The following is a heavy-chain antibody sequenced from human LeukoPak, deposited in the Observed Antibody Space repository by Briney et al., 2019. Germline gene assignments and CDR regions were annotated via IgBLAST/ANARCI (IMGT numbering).Heavy chain of an antibody. J-gene: IGHJ4*02. CDR1: GDRVSSNSAA. Sequence: SQTLSLTCAISGDRVSSNSAAWNWIRQSPSRGLEWLGRTYYRSDWYHDYAVSLKSRITINADTSKNQVSLQLNSVIPEDTAVYFYAREADYFDYWGQGTLVTVSS. CDR2: TYYRSDWYH. CDR3: AREADYFDY. V-gene: IGHV6-1*01.